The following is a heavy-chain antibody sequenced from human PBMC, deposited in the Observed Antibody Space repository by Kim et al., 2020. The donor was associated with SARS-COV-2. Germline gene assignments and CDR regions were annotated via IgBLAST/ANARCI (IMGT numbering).Heavy chain of an antibody. D-gene: IGHD3-22*01. J-gene: IGHJ4*02. CDR2: IYYSGST. V-gene: IGHV4-59*08. CDR3: ARHFGGRGSSGYYRLFDY. Sequence: SETLSLTCTVSGGSISSYYWSWIRQPPGKGLEWIGYIYYSGSTNYNPSLKSRVTISVDTSKNQFSLKLSSVTAADTAVYYCARHFGGRGSSGYYRLFDYWGQGTLVTVSS. CDR1: GGSISSYY.